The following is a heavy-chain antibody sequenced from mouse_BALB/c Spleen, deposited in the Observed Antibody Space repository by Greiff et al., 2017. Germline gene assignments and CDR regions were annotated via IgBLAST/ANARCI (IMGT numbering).Heavy chain of an antibody. CDR1: GFTFTDYY. V-gene: IGHV7-3*02. CDR2: IRNKANGYTT. J-gene: IGHJ2*01. CDR3: ARAAYYYGSSYFDY. D-gene: IGHD1-1*01. Sequence: EVQLVESGGGLVQPGGSLRLSCATSGFTFTDYYMSWVRQPPGKALEWLGFIRNKANGYTTEYSASVKGRFTISRDNSQSILYLQMNTLRAEDSATYYCARAAYYYGSSYFDYWGQGTTLTVSS.